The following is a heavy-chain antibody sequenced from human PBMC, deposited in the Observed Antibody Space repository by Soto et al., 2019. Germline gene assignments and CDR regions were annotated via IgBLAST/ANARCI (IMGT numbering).Heavy chain of an antibody. CDR3: ARDKVGCSSTSCYTRWFDP. V-gene: IGHV1-18*01. D-gene: IGHD2-2*02. J-gene: IGHJ5*02. CDR2: ISAYNGNT. Sequence: ASVKVSCKASGYTFTSYGISWVRQAPGQGLEWMGWISAYNGNTNYAQKLQGRVTMTTDTSTSTAYMELRSLRSDDTAVYYCARDKVGCSSTSCYTRWFDPWGQGTLVTVSS. CDR1: GYTFTSYG.